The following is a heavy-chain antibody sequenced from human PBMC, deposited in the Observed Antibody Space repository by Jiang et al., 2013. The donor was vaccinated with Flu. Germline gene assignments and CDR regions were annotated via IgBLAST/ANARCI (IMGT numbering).Heavy chain of an antibody. V-gene: IGHV3-21*01. Sequence: SGGGLVKPGGSLRLSCAASGFTFSSYNMNWVRQAPGKGLEWVSSISGSSSYMYYADSMKGRFTIARDNAKNSLYLQMNSLRAEDTAVYYCARALQYCSGGSCYLFDSWGQGTLVTVSS. D-gene: IGHD2-15*01. CDR3: ARALQYCSGGSCYLFDS. CDR1: GFTFSSYN. J-gene: IGHJ4*02. CDR2: ISGSSSYM.